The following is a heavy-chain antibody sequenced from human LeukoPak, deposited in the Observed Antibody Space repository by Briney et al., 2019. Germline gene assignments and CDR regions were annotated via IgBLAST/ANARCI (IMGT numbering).Heavy chain of an antibody. CDR2: ISEDGSEQ. Sequence: GGSFRLSCAASGLTLSNAWLSWVRKAPGKGLEWVAKISEDGSEQYYVDSVKGRFTISRDNAKNLLYLQMSSLRAEDTAVYCCARPPLRYFDWLIDYWGQGTLVTVS. V-gene: IGHV3-7*01. CDR1: GLTLSNAW. J-gene: IGHJ4*02. CDR3: ARPPLRYFDWLIDY. D-gene: IGHD3-9*01.